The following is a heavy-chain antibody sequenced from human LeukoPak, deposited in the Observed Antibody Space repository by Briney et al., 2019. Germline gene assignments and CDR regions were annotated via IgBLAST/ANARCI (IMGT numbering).Heavy chain of an antibody. CDR1: GYTFTDYY. CDR2: INPNSGGA. D-gene: IGHD6-13*01. J-gene: IGHJ4*02. Sequence: ASVKVSCKASGYTFTDYYMHWVRQAPGQGLEWMGWINPNSGGANYAQKFQGRVTMTRDMSISTAYMELSSLRSDDTAVYYCARDRDTIAATDAGGDHFHYWGQGTLVTVSS. V-gene: IGHV1-2*02. CDR3: ARDRDTIAATDAGGDHFHY.